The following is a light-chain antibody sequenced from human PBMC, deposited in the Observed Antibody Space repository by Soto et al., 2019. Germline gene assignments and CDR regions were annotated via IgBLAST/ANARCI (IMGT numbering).Light chain of an antibody. Sequence: QSALTQPASVSGSPGQSITISCTGTSSDVGSYNLVSWYQQHPGKAPKLMIYEGSKRPSGVSNRFSGSKSGNTASLTISGLQAEDEAHYYCCSYAGSSTYVVFGGGTKLTVL. CDR3: CSYAGSSTYVV. CDR2: EGS. V-gene: IGLV2-23*01. CDR1: SSDVGSYNL. J-gene: IGLJ2*01.